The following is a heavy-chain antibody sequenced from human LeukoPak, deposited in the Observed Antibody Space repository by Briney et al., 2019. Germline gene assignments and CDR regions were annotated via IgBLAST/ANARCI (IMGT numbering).Heavy chain of an antibody. Sequence: VKVSCKACNYRFISWGIIWVRRAPGQGLEWMGWINAYNGNTNYAQKLQGRVTMTTDTSTSTAYMELRRLRSDDTAVYYCARLRDGYNYDYWGQGTPVTV. V-gene: IGHV1-18*01. D-gene: IGHD5-24*01. CDR1: NYRFISWG. CDR3: ARLRDGYNYDY. CDR2: INAYNGNT. J-gene: IGHJ4*02.